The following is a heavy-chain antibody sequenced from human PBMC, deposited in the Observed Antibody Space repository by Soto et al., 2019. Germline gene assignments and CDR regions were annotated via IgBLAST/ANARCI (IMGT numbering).Heavy chain of an antibody. D-gene: IGHD1-26*01. V-gene: IGHV3-33*01. CDR1: GFTFSSYG. Sequence: QVQLVESGGGVVQPGRSLRLSCAASGFTFSSYGMHWVRQAPGKGLEWVAVIWYDGSNKYYADSVKGRFTISRDNSKNTLYLQMNSLRAEDTAVYYCAREIKLLPFRRYFDYWGQGTLVTVSS. CDR2: IWYDGSNK. CDR3: AREIKLLPFRRYFDY. J-gene: IGHJ4*02.